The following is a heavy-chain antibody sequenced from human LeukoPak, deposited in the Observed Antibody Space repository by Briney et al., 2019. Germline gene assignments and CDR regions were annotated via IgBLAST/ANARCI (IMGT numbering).Heavy chain of an antibody. V-gene: IGHV3-20*04. CDR1: GFTFDDYG. Sequence: PGGSLRLSCAAPGFTFDDYGTSWVRQAPGKGLDWVSGINWNGGSTGYADAVKGRFTISRDNAKNSLYLQMNSLRAEDTALYYCARGPPLRVRGVIIETTYYYYYYMDVWGKGTTVTVSS. CDR3: ARGPPLRVRGVIIETTYYYYYYMDV. J-gene: IGHJ6*03. CDR2: INWNGGST. D-gene: IGHD3-10*01.